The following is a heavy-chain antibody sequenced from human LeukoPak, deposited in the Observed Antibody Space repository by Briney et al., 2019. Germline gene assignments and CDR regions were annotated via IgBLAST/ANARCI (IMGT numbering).Heavy chain of an antibody. J-gene: IGHJ4*02. V-gene: IGHV1-3*01. Sequence: KFQGSVTITRDTSASTAYMELSSLRSEDTAVYYCARPIAAAGRGLDYWGQGTLVTVSS. D-gene: IGHD6-13*01. CDR3: ARPIAAAGRGLDY.